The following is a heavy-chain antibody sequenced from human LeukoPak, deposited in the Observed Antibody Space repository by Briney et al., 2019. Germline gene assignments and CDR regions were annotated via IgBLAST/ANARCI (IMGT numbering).Heavy chain of an antibody. CDR2: ISYDGSNK. J-gene: IGHJ4*02. V-gene: IGHV3-30-3*01. CDR1: GFTFSSYA. D-gene: IGHD4-11*01. CDR3: ARRMGQYSLALDY. Sequence: GGSLRLSCAASGFTFSSYAMHWVRQAPGKGLEWVAVISYDGSNKYYADSVKGRFTISRGNSKNTLYLQMNSLRAEDTAVYYCARRMGQYSLALDYWGQGTLVTVSS.